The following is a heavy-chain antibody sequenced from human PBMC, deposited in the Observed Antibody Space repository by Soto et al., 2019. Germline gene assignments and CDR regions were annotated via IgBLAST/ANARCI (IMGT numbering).Heavy chain of an antibody. D-gene: IGHD1-26*01. CDR3: ARRGSGSYYDY. CDR1: GFTFSSYA. V-gene: IGHV3-23*01. Sequence: EVLLLESGGGLVQPGGSLRLSCAASGFTFSSYAMRWVRQAPVKGLEWVSAISGSGDSTYYADSVKGRFTISRDNSKTTLYLQMNSLRAENTAVYYCARRGSGSYYDYWGQGTLVTVSS. CDR2: ISGSGDST. J-gene: IGHJ4*02.